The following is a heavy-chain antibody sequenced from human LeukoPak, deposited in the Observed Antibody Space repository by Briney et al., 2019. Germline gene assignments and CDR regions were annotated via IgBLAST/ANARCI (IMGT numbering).Heavy chain of an antibody. CDR2: ISSSSSTI. V-gene: IGHV3-48*01. CDR3: AKDKGGIVVVITPIDAFDI. J-gene: IGHJ3*02. D-gene: IGHD3-22*01. Sequence: GGSLRLSCAASGFTFSSYSMNWVRQAPGKGLEWVSYISSSSSTIYYADSVKGRFTISRDNAKNSLYLQMNSLRAEDTALYFCAKDKGGIVVVITPIDAFDIWGQGTMVTVSS. CDR1: GFTFSSYS.